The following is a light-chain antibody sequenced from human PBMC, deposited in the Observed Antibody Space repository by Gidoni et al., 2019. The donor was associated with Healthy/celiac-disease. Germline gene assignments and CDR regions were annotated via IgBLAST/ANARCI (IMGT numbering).Light chain of an antibody. CDR2: GAS. V-gene: IGKV3-20*01. CDR3: QQYGSSRGFT. J-gene: IGKJ3*01. CDR1: QSVSSSY. Sequence: EIALTQSPGTLFLSPGERATRSCRASQSVSSSYLAWYQQKPGQAPRLLIYGASSRATGIPDRFSGSGSGTEFTLTISRLEPEDCAVYYCQQYGSSRGFTFGPGTKVDIK.